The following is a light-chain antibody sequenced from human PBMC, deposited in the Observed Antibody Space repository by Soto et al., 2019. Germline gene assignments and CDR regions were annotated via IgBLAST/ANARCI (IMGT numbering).Light chain of an antibody. CDR3: SSRTTSNPYV. J-gene: IGLJ1*01. CDR1: SSDIGAYNS. V-gene: IGLV2-14*01. Sequence: QSVLTQPASVSGSPGQSITISCTGTSSDIGAYNSVSWYQQYPGKAPKLMIYEVSNRPSGVSNRFSASKSGNTASLTISGLQAEDEADYYCSSRTTSNPYVFGTGTKLTVL. CDR2: EVS.